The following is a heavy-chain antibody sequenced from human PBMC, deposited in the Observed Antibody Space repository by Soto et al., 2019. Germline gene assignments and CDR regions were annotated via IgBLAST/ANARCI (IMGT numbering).Heavy chain of an antibody. CDR1: ADTFTIYN. CDR3: ARDYRRSWSSRGYSYYGLDV. CDR2: INPPGGST. D-gene: IGHD6-13*01. Sequence: AAVKCSCTAAADTFTIYNMHLVRHSAGQGLEWMGIINPPGGSTTYAQKFQGRFTMTRDKYTSTVYMELSSLRSEDTDVYYCARDYRRSWSSRGYSYYGLDVWGKGTTVTVTS. J-gene: IGHJ6*04. V-gene: IGHV1-46*01.